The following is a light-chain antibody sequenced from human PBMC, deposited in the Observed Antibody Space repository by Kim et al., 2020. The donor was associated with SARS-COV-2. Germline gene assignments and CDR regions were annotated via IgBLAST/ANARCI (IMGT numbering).Light chain of an antibody. CDR1: QSVFGK. J-gene: IGKJ1*01. Sequence: ETVLTQSPVTLSVSPGESATLSCRASQSVFGKLAWYQQKVGQAPRLLLYGASTRATGIPARFSGSGSGTEFTLTINSWQSEDSAVYYCQQYEDWPLTFGQGTKVDIK. V-gene: IGKV3-15*01. CDR3: QQYEDWPLT. CDR2: GAS.